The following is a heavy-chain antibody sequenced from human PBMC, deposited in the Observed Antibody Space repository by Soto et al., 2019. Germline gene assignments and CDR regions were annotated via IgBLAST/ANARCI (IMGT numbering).Heavy chain of an antibody. CDR3: ARAFYYGPGPIDF. V-gene: IGHV3-48*04. Sequence: GGSLRLSCAASGFTFSSYSMNWVRQAPGKGLEWVSYISSSSSTIYYADSVKGRFTISRDNAKNSLYLQMNSLRAEDTAVYYCARAFYYGPGPIDFWGPGTMVTVSS. CDR1: GFTFSSYS. D-gene: IGHD3-10*01. CDR2: ISSSSSTI. J-gene: IGHJ3*01.